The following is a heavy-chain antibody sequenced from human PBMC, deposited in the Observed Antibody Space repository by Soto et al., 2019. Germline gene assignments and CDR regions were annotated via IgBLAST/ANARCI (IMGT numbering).Heavy chain of an antibody. Sequence: QVQLVQSGAEVKKPGSSVKVSCKASGGTFSSYAISWVRQAPGQGLEWMGGIIPISGTANYAQKFQGRVTITADGSTSTVYMELSSLRSEDTAVYFCARSQGSSTSLEIYYYYYYGMDVWGQGTRVTVSS. CDR2: IIPISGTA. V-gene: IGHV1-69*01. D-gene: IGHD2-2*01. CDR1: GGTFSSYA. J-gene: IGHJ6*02. CDR3: ARSQGSSTSLEIYYYYYYGMDV.